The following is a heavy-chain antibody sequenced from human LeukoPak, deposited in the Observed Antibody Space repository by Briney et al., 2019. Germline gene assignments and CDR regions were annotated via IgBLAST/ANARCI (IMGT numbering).Heavy chain of an antibody. J-gene: IGHJ4*02. CDR2: IKLDGSER. Sequence: GGSLRLSCTASGFTLSGYWMSWVRQAPGKGLEWVANIKLDGSERNYVDSVKGRFTISRDNAKSSLYLQMNSLRAEDTAVYYCARDSHASSWYQDFWGQGTLVIVSS. D-gene: IGHD6-13*01. CDR1: GFTLSGYW. V-gene: IGHV3-7*03. CDR3: ARDSHASSWYQDF.